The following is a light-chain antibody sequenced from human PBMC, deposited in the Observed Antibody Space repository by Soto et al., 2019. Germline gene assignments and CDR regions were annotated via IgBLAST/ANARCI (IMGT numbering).Light chain of an antibody. CDR2: GAS. V-gene: IGKV3-15*01. Sequence: DTVMTQSPATLSVSPGERASLSCGASQSVGNNLAWYRQKPGQAPGLLVYGASTRATGVPARFSRSGSGTEFTLIISSLQSEDFAVYYCQQYNSWPRTFGQGTKVDIK. CDR1: QSVGNN. CDR3: QQYNSWPRT. J-gene: IGKJ1*01.